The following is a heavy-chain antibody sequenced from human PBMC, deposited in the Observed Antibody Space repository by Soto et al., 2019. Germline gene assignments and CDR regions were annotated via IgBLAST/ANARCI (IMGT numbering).Heavy chain of an antibody. V-gene: IGHV4-31*03. Sequence: SETLSLTCTVSGGSISSGGYYWSWIRQHPGKGLEWIGYIYYSGSTYYNPSLKSRVTISVDTSKNQFSLKLSSVTAADTAVYYCARAPYYYDSSGYFSWFDPWGQGTLVTVSS. CDR2: IYYSGST. J-gene: IGHJ5*02. CDR1: GGSISSGGYY. D-gene: IGHD3-22*01. CDR3: ARAPYYYDSSGYFSWFDP.